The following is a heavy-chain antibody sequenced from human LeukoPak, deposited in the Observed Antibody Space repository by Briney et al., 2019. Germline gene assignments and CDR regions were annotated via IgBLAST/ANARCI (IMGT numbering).Heavy chain of an antibody. CDR2: ISSNGGST. D-gene: IGHD6-13*01. CDR3: ARDGAAAGPDRADFDY. V-gene: IGHV3-64*04. J-gene: IGHJ4*02. CDR1: GFTFSTSA. Sequence: GGSLRLSCSASGFTFSTSAVHWVRQAPGKGLEYVSAISSNGGSTYYAGSVKGRFTISRDNAKNSVYLQMNSLRAEDTAVYYCARDGAAAGPDRADFDYWGQGTLVTVSS.